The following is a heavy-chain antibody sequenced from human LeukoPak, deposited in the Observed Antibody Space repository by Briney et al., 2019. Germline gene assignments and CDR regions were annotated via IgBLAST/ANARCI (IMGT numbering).Heavy chain of an antibody. CDR1: GYTFTGYY. V-gene: IGHV1-2*04. CDR3: ARSSSSWSPLFDY. D-gene: IGHD6-13*01. J-gene: IGHJ4*02. Sequence: GASVKVSCKASGYTFTGYYMHWVRQAPGQGLEWMGWINPNSGGTNYAQKFQGWVTMTRDTSISTAYMELSRLRSDDTAVYYCARSSSSWSPLFDYWGQGTLVTVSS. CDR2: INPNSGGT.